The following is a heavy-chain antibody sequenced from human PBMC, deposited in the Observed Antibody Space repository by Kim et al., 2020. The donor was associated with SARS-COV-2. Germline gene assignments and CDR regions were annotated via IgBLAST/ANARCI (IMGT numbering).Heavy chain of an antibody. J-gene: IGHJ6*02. Sequence: SETLSLTCDVYGGSFSAFYWSWIRQSPGKGLEWIGEINHSGSTNYSPSLKSRVTISVDTSKNQFSLKLSSVTAADTAVYYCARVSDRRGYLYYYYGMDVWGQGTTVSVSS. V-gene: IGHV4-34*01. CDR2: INHSGST. CDR1: GGSFSAFY. D-gene: IGHD6-25*01. CDR3: ARVSDRRGYLYYYYGMDV.